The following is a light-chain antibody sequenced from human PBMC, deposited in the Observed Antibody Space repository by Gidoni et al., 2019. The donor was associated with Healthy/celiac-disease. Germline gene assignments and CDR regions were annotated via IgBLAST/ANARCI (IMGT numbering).Light chain of an antibody. CDR3: QQYGSSPLT. CDR1: QSVSSSY. J-gene: IGKJ4*01. V-gene: IGKV3-20*01. CDR2: GAS. Sequence: EIVLTQYPGTLSLSPGERATLSCRVSQSVSSSYLAWYQQKPGQAPRLLIYGASSRATGIPDRFSSSGSGTDFTLTISSLEPEDFAVYYCQQYGSSPLTFGGGTKVEIK.